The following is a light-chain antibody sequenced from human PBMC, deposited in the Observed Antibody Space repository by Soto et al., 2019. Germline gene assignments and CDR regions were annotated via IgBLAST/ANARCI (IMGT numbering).Light chain of an antibody. Sequence: IVLTQSPSTLSLSPEERATLSCRASQSVSSNYLAWYQQKPGQAPKVLIYRASSRATGIPDRFSGSGSGTDFTLTISRLEPEDFAVYYCQQYGSSPLTFCGGTNVHIK. J-gene: IGKJ4*01. CDR1: QSVSSNY. V-gene: IGKV3-20*01. CDR3: QQYGSSPLT. CDR2: RAS.